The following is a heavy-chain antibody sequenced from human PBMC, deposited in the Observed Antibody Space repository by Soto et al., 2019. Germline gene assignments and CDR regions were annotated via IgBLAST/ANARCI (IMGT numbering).Heavy chain of an antibody. CDR2: IYYSGST. D-gene: IGHD5-12*01. V-gene: IGHV4-31*03. CDR1: GGSISSGGYY. Sequence: KTSETLSLTCTVSGGSISSGGYYWSWIRQHPGKGLEWIGYIYYSGSTYYNPSLKSRVTISVDTSKNQFSLKLSSVTAADTAVYYCARDRVATPHFDYWGQGTLVTVSS. CDR3: ARDRVATPHFDY. J-gene: IGHJ4*02.